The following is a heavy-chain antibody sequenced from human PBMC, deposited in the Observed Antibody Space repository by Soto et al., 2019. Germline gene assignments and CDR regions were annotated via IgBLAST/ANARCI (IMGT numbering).Heavy chain of an antibody. V-gene: IGHV3-33*01. CDR1: GFTFSSYG. CDR2: IWYDGSNK. D-gene: IGHD2-2*01. CDR3: ARDQYCSSTSCFPRNDAFDI. J-gene: IGHJ3*02. Sequence: GGSLRLSCAASGFTFSSYGMHWVRQAPGKGLEWVAVIWYDGSNKYYADSVKGRFTISRDNSKNTLYLQMNSLRAEDTAVYYCARDQYCSSTSCFPRNDAFDIWGQGTMVTVSS.